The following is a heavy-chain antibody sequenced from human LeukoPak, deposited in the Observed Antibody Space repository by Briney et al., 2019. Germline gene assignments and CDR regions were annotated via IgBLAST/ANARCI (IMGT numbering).Heavy chain of an antibody. J-gene: IGHJ4*02. V-gene: IGHV3-23*01. Sequence: GGSLRFSCAASGFTFSSYAMSWVRQAPGKGLEWVSIISGSGGSTYYADSVKGRFTISRDNSKNTLYLQMNSLRAEDTAVYYCARAKVVRGVIISLLDYWGQGTLVTVSS. D-gene: IGHD3-10*01. CDR3: ARAKVVRGVIISLLDY. CDR2: ISGSGGST. CDR1: GFTFSSYA.